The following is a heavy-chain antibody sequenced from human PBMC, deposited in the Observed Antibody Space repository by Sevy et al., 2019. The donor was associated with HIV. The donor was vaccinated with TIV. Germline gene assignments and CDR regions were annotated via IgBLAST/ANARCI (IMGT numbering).Heavy chain of an antibody. CDR1: GSTFSNSW. CDR3: ATWGSGD. J-gene: IGHJ4*02. D-gene: IGHD7-27*01. V-gene: IGHV3-7*01. Sequence: GESLKISCAASGSTFSNSWMSWVRQAPGKGLEWVANIKQDGSAKHYVDSVKGRFTISRDNANNLLYLQMNSLRVEDTAVYYCATWGSGDWGQGTLVTVSS. CDR2: IKQDGSAK.